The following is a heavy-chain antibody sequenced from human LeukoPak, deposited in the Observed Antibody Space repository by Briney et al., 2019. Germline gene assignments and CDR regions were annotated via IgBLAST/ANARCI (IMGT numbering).Heavy chain of an antibody. J-gene: IGHJ4*02. V-gene: IGHV3-23*01. Sequence: GGSLRLSCAASGFTFSTYAMTWVRQAPGKGLEWVSTIGDSGGSTPYADSVKGRFTISRDNSKSTLYLQMNSLRVEDTAVHYCAKDLSGSGRLYDYWGQGTLVTVSS. CDR2: IGDSGGST. CDR3: AKDLSGSGRLYDY. D-gene: IGHD3-10*01. CDR1: GFTFSTYA.